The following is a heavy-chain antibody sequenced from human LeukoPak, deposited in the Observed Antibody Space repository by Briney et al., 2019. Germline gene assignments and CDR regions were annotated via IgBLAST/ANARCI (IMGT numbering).Heavy chain of an antibody. J-gene: IGHJ2*01. D-gene: IGHD5-12*01. V-gene: IGHV4-34*01. CDR2: INHSGST. CDR1: GGSISNYY. Sequence: RLSETLSLTCTVSGGSISNYYWSWIRQPPGKGLEWIGEINHSGSTNYNPSLKSRVTISVDTSKNQFSLKLSSVTAADTAVYYCARGSGYDRYWYLDLWGRGTLVTVSS. CDR3: ARGSGYDRYWYLDL.